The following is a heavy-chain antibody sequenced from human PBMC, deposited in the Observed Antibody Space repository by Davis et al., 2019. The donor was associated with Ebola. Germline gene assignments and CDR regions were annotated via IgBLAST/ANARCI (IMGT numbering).Heavy chain of an antibody. CDR1: GFTFDDYA. CDR3: AKVPLPIYSSSWYRDYGMDV. V-gene: IGHV3-23*01. D-gene: IGHD6-13*01. CDR2: ISGSGGST. Sequence: PGGSLRLSCAASGFTFDDYAMHWVRQAPGKGLEWVSLISGSGGSTYYADSVKGRFTISRDNSKNTLYLQMNSLRAEDTAVYYCAKVPLPIYSSSWYRDYGMDVWGQGTTVTVSS. J-gene: IGHJ6*02.